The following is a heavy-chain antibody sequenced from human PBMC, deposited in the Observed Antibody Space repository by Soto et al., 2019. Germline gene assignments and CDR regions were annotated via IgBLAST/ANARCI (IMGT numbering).Heavy chain of an antibody. CDR2: VHNNGRT. CDR1: GGSINNYY. D-gene: IGHD6-19*01. V-gene: IGHV4-59*01. J-gene: IGHJ4*02. Sequence: QVQLQESGPGLVKPSETLSLTCAVSGGSINNYYWSWIRQPPGKGLEWIAYVHNNGRTNYNPSLKSRVTISAATSKNQFSLKLTSMTAADTAVYYCARGAGWYEYWGQGTLVTVSS. CDR3: ARGAGWYEY.